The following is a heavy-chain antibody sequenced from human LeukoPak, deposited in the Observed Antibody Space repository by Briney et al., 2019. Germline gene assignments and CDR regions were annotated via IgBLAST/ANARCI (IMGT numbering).Heavy chain of an antibody. V-gene: IGHV3-33*01. D-gene: IGHD6-6*01. CDR2: IWYDGSNK. CDR3: ARDSRARRIDY. J-gene: IGHJ4*02. CDR1: GFTFRSHG. Sequence: GGSLRLSCAASGFTFRSHGMHWVRQAPGKGLEWVAVIWYDGSNKYYGDSVKGRFTISRGNSKNTLYLQMNSLRAEDTAVYYCARDSRARRIDYWGQGTLVTVSS.